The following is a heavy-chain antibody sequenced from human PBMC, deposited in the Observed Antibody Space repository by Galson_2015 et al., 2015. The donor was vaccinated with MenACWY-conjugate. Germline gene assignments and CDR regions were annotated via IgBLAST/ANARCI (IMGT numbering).Heavy chain of an antibody. J-gene: IGHJ4*02. D-gene: IGHD2-15*01. CDR3: ARGGACGGSCYDY. CDR1: GGSVSGYY. CDR2: IYYSGST. Sequence: SETLSLTCTVSGGSVSGYYWSWIRQPPGEGLEWIGYIYYSGSTNYNPTLKSRVTISVDTSKNHFSLNLSSVTAADTAVYYCARGGACGGSCYDYWGQGTLVTVSS. V-gene: IGHV4-59*02.